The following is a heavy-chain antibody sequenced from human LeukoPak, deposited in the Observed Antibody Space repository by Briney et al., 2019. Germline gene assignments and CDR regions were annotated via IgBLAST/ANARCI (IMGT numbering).Heavy chain of an antibody. J-gene: IGHJ5*02. D-gene: IGHD2-15*01. Sequence: SVKVSCKASGGTFISYTISWVRQAPGQGLEWMGRIIPILGIANYAQKFQGRVTITADKSTSTAYMELSSLRSEDTAVYYCAGEYCSGGSCYSKWFDPWGQGTLVTVSS. CDR1: GGTFISYT. V-gene: IGHV1-69*04. CDR3: AGEYCSGGSCYSKWFDP. CDR2: IIPILGIA.